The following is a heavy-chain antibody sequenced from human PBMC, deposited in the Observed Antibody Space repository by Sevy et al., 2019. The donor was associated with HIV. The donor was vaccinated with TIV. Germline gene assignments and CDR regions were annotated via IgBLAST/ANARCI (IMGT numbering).Heavy chain of an antibody. CDR3: AKRVAGALAALDI. V-gene: IGHV3-23*01. CDR1: GFTFRNYV. CDR2: FRDGGGTT. D-gene: IGHD3-10*01. Sequence: GGSLRLSCAASGFTFRNYVMNWVRQPPGKGLEWVSVFRDGGGTTYYADSVKGRFTISRDDSKSTLYLQMNSLRVEDTAVYFCAKRVAGALAALDIWGQGTMVTVSS. J-gene: IGHJ3*02.